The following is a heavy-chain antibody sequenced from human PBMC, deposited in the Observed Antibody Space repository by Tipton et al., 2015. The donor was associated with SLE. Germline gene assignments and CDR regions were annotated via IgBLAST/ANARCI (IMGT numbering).Heavy chain of an antibody. V-gene: IGHV4-39*01. CDR2: IYYSGST. J-gene: IGHJ2*01. CDR1: GDSISSSYYY. Sequence: TLSLTCTVSGDSISSSYYYWGWIRQPPGKGLEWIGHIYYSGSTYYIPSLKSRITISVDTSKNQFSLRLSSATAADTALYYCASLGMDYYFDRWGRGTLVTVSS. D-gene: IGHD7-27*01. CDR3: ASLGMDYYFDR.